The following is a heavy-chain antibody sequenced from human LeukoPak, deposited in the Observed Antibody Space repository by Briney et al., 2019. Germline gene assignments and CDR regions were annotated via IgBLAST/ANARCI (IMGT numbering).Heavy chain of an antibody. V-gene: IGHV4-59*01. Sequence: SETLSLTCTVSGGSISSYYWSWIRQPPGKGLEWIGYIYYSGSTNYNPSLKSRVTISVDTSKNQFSLKLSSVTAADTAVYYCARVGRMGGHLLGGTNYYYGMDVWGKGTTVTVSS. D-gene: IGHD3-16*01. J-gene: IGHJ6*04. CDR3: ARVGRMGGHLLGGTNYYYGMDV. CDR1: GGSISSYY. CDR2: IYYSGST.